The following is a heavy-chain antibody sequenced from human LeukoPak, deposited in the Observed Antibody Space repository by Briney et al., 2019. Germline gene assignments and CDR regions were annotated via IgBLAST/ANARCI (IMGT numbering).Heavy chain of an antibody. Sequence: GGSLRLSCAASGFTFRFYAMSWVRQSPGKGLEWVSAISGSGGSTYYADSVKGRFTISRDNSKNTLYLQMNSLRAEDTAVYYCARDLDFWSGYYSGGTYYMDVWGKGTTVTVSS. J-gene: IGHJ6*03. V-gene: IGHV3-23*01. CDR1: GFTFRFYA. CDR2: ISGSGGST. D-gene: IGHD3-3*01. CDR3: ARDLDFWSGYYSGGTYYMDV.